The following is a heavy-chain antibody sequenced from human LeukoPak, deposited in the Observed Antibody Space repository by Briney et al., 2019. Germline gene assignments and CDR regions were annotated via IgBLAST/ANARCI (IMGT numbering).Heavy chain of an antibody. CDR1: GGTFSSYA. CDR3: ARGRFFVVVPAATYYYYYMDV. D-gene: IGHD2-2*01. J-gene: IGHJ6*03. CDR2: IIPIFGTA. Sequence: GSSMKVSCKASGGTFSSYAISWVRQAPGQGLEWMGGIIPIFGTANYAQKFQGRVTITADESTSTAYMELSSLRSEDTAVYYCARGRFFVVVPAATYYYYYMDVWGKGTTVTVSS. V-gene: IGHV1-69*01.